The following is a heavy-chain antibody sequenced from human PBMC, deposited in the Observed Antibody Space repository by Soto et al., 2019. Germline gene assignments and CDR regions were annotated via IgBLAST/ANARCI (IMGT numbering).Heavy chain of an antibody. CDR1: GFTFSSYA. D-gene: IGHD3-10*01. Sequence: SLRLSCAASGFTFSSYAMSWVRQAPGKGLEWVSAISGSGGSTYYADSVKGRFTISRDNSKNTLYLQMNSLRAEDTAVYYCAKDLTFGELLGWFDPWGQGTLVTVSS. CDR3: AKDLTFGELLGWFDP. CDR2: ISGSGGST. V-gene: IGHV3-23*01. J-gene: IGHJ5*02.